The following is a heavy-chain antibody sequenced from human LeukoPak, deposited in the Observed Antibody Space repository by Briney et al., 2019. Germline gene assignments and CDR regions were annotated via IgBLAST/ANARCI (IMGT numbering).Heavy chain of an antibody. CDR1: GFRVSDYY. D-gene: IGHD6-6*01. J-gene: IGHJ4*02. CDR2: IKQDGSEK. CDR3: AREEDSSSPDY. Sequence: PGGSLRLSCAVSGFRVSDYYMSWVRQAPGKGLEWVANIKQDGSEKYYVDSVKGRFTISRDNAKNSLYLQMNSLRAEDTAVYYCAREEDSSSPDYWGQGTLVTVSS. V-gene: IGHV3-7*01.